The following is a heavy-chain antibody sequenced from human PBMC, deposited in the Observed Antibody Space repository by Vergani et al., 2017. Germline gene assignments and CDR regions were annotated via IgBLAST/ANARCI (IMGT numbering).Heavy chain of an antibody. D-gene: IGHD3-22*01. CDR3: ARGRYYDSSGYYYLFDY. CDR1: GGPISSYY. Sequence: QVQLQESGPGLVKPSETLSLTCTVSGGPISSYYWSWIRQPPGKGLEWIGYIYYSGVTNYNPSLKSRVTISVDTSKNQYSLKLSSVTAADTAVYYCARGRYYDSSGYYYLFDYWGQGTLVTVSS. J-gene: IGHJ4*02. CDR2: IYYSGVT. V-gene: IGHV4-59*01.